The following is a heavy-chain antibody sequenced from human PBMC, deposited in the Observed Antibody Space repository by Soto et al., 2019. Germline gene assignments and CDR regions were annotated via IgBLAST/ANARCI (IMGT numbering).Heavy chain of an antibody. V-gene: IGHV1-18*01. CDR1: GYTFTSYG. CDR2: ISAYNGNT. D-gene: IGHD3-10*01. J-gene: IGHJ5*02. Sequence: ASVKVSCKASGYTFTSYGISWVRQAPGQGLEWMGWISAYNGNTNYAQKLQGRVTMTTDTSTSTAYMELRSLRSDDTAVYYCARVVINPAICFWELLSHPKVLDPWAQRTFVTVSA. CDR3: ARVVINPAICFWELLSHPKVLDP.